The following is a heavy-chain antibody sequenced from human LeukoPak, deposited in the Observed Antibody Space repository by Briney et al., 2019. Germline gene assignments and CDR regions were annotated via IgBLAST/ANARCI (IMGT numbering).Heavy chain of an antibody. V-gene: IGHV4-30-2*01. J-gene: IGHJ4*02. CDR3: AREIGGSGSFDY. D-gene: IGHD3-10*01. CDR2: IYHSGST. CDR1: GGSISSGGYS. Sequence: SETLSFTCAVSGGSISSGGYSWSWIRQPPGKGLEWVGYIYHSGSTYYNPSLKSRVTISVDRSKNQFSLKLSSVTAADTAVYYCAREIGGSGSFDYWGQGTLVTVSS.